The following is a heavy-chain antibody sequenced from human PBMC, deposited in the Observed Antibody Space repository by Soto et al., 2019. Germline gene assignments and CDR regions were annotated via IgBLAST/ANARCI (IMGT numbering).Heavy chain of an antibody. J-gene: IGHJ4*02. CDR1: GFTFSASA. V-gene: IGHV3-23*01. D-gene: IGHD2-15*01. CDR3: AKSSGCSGGLCH. Sequence: EVNLLESGGGLGQPGGSLRLSCAASGFTFSASAMSWVRQAPEKGLEWVASISGSGGATYIADSMKGRFAISRDKSKNTLFLQINSLRVGGTAVYYCAKSSGCSGGLCHWGQGPRGTVSS. CDR2: ISGSGGAT.